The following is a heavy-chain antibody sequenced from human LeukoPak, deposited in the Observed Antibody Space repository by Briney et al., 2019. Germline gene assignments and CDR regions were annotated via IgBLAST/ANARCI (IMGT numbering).Heavy chain of an antibody. Sequence: ASVKVSCKASGGTFSSYAISWVRQAPGQGLEWMGGIIPIFGTANYAQKFQGRVTITADESTSTAYMELSSLRSEDTAVYYCARTNYYDSSGLPSKYFQHWGQGTLVTVSS. J-gene: IGHJ1*01. V-gene: IGHV1-69*13. CDR2: IIPIFGTA. CDR3: ARTNYYDSSGLPSKYFQH. CDR1: GGTFSSYA. D-gene: IGHD3-22*01.